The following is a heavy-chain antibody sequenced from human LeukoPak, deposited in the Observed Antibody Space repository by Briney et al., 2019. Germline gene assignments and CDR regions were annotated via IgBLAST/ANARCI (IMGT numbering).Heavy chain of an antibody. Sequence: SVKVSCKASGGTFSSYAISWVRQAPGQGLEWMGGIIPIFGTANYAQEFQGRVTITADESTSTVYMELSSLRSEDTAVYYCARGIVVVPAALRFWGQGTLVTVSS. CDR3: ARGIVVVPAALRF. D-gene: IGHD2-2*01. CDR1: GGTFSSYA. CDR2: IIPIFGTA. V-gene: IGHV1-69*13. J-gene: IGHJ4*02.